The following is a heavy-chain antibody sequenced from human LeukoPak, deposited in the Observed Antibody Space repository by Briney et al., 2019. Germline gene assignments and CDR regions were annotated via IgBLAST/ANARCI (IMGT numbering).Heavy chain of an antibody. Sequence: ASAKVSXKASGYTFTGYYMHWVRQAPGQGLEWMGWINPNSGGTNYAQKFQGRVTMTRDTSISTAYMELSRLRSDDTAVYYCAREDPGYSVDYWGQGTLVTVSS. CDR1: GYTFTGYY. J-gene: IGHJ4*02. V-gene: IGHV1-2*02. D-gene: IGHD2-15*01. CDR2: INPNSGGT. CDR3: AREDPGYSVDY.